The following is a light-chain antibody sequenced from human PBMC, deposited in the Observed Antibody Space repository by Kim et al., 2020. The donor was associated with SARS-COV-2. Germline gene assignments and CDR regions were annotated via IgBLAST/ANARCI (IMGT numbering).Light chain of an antibody. CDR1: PRVSSY. J-gene: IGKJ4*01. CDR3: QHHANWPLT. Sequence: LSPGDRATLSCRASPRVSSYLAWYQQKPGQTPRLLIYDASNRATGIPARFSGSGSGTDFTLTITSLEPEDFAVYYCQHHANWPLTFGGGTKVDIK. V-gene: IGKV3-11*01. CDR2: DAS.